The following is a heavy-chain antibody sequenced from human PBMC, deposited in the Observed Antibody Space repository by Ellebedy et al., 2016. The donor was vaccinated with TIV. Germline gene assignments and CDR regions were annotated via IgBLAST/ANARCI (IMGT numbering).Heavy chain of an antibody. D-gene: IGHD5-24*01. V-gene: IGHV3-23*01. CDR3: AKDQVAGDGRWVFDS. J-gene: IGHJ3*01. CDR2: LHGSGRGI. CDR1: GFTFSAFA. Sequence: GESLMISCEASGFTFSAFAMGWVRQTPGKGLEWVSGLHGSGRGISYSESVKGRFIISRDNSKNILYLQMNSLRAEDTAIYYCAKDQVAGDGRWVFDSWGQGTVVTVSS.